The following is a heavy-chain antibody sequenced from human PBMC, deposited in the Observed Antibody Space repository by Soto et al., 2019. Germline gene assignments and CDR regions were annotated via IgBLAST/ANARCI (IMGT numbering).Heavy chain of an antibody. Sequence: QVQLVQSGPEVKKPGTSVKVSCKASGFTFTSSAMQWVRQARGQRLEWIGWIVVGSGNTNYAQKFQERVTITRDMSTSTAYMELSSLRSEDTAVYYCAAGGTYSSGWYPSDYWGQGTLVTVSS. CDR3: AAGGTYSSGWYPSDY. J-gene: IGHJ4*02. CDR1: GFTFTSSA. D-gene: IGHD6-19*01. V-gene: IGHV1-58*02. CDR2: IVVGSGNT.